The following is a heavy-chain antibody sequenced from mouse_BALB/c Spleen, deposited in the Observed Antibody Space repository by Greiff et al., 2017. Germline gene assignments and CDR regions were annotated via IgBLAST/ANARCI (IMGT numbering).Heavy chain of an antibody. CDR1: GFTFSSYA. CDR2: ISSGGST. V-gene: IGHV5-6-5*01. J-gene: IGHJ2*01. D-gene: IGHD1-1*01. Sequence: VQLKESGGGLVKPGGSLKLSCAASGFTFSSYAMSWVRQTPEKRLEWVASISSGGSTYYPDSVKGRFTISRDNARNILYLQMSSLRSEDTAMYYCARGYYYGSSYFDYWGQGTTLTVSS. CDR3: ARGYYYGSSYFDY.